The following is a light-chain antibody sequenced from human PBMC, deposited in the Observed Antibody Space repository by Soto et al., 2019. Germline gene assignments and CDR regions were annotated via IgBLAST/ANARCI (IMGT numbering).Light chain of an antibody. J-gene: IGLJ3*02. CDR1: RSNIGNNA. V-gene: IGLV1-44*01. CDR3: ATWDDSLNARGV. Sequence: QSVLTQTPSASGTPGQTVTISCSGSRSNIGNNAVSWYQQFPGTAPNSSSIINNQRPSGVPDRFSGSKSGTSASLAISGLQSEDEADYYCATWDDSLNARGVFGGGTKLTVL. CDR2: INN.